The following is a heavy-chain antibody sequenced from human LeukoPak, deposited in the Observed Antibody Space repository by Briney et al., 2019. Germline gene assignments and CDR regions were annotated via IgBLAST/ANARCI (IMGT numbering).Heavy chain of an antibody. D-gene: IGHD1-14*01. CDR1: GYSFTNYW. V-gene: IGHV5-51*01. CDR3: ARPNRGALLDC. CDR2: IYPGDSYT. J-gene: IGHJ4*02. Sequence: GESLKISLKVSGYSFTNYWIGWVRQMPGKGLELMGIIYPGDSYTKYSPSFQGQVTISAEKSINTAYLQWSSLKASDTAIYYCARPNRGALLDCWGQGTLVTVSS.